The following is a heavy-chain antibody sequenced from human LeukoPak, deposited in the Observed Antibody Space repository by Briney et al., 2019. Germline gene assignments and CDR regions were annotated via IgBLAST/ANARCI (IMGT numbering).Heavy chain of an antibody. CDR3: ARGGAYYYYYYMDV. Sequence: TGGSLRLSCAASGFTFSSYGMHWVRQAPGKGLEYVSAISSNGGSTYYANSVKGRFTISRDNSKNTLYLQMGSLRAEDMAVYYCARGGAYYYYYYMDVWGKGTTVTVSS. D-gene: IGHD2-15*01. V-gene: IGHV3-64*01. CDR2: ISSNGGST. J-gene: IGHJ6*03. CDR1: GFTFSSYG.